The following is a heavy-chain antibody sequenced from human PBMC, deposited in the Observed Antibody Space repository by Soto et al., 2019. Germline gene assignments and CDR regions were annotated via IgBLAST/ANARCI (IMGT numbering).Heavy chain of an antibody. V-gene: IGHV4-34*01. CDR1: GGSFSGYY. D-gene: IGHD6-13*01. Sequence: QVQLQQWGAGLLKPSETLSLTCAVYGGSFSGYYWSWIRQPPGKGLEWIGEINHSGSTNYNPSLKSRVTISVDTSKHQFSLKLSSVTAADTAVYYCARGNPRQQTNYYYMDVWGKGTTVTVSS. CDR3: ARGNPRQQTNYYYMDV. CDR2: INHSGST. J-gene: IGHJ6*03.